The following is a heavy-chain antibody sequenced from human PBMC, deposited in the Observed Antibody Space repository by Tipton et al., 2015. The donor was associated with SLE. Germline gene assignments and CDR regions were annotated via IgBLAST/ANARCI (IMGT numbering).Heavy chain of an antibody. CDR3: ASTGYSSYWYFDL. D-gene: IGHD5-12*01. J-gene: IGHJ2*01. CDR2: IYSAGSAGSS. CDR1: GFTVSSSF. V-gene: IGHV3-53*01. Sequence: SLRLSCAASGFTVSSSFMNWVRQAPGKGLEWVSVIYSAGSAGSSYYADSVKGRFTISRDNSKNSLYLQMNSLRAEDTAVYYCASTGYSSYWYFDLWGRGTLVTVSS.